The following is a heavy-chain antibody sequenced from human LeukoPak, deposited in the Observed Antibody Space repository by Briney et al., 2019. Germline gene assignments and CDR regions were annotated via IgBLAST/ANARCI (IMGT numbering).Heavy chain of an antibody. D-gene: IGHD4-11*01. CDR2: IYTSGST. J-gene: IGHJ4*02. Sequence: PSETLSLTCTVSGGSISSYYWSWIRQPAGKGLEWIGRIYTSGSTNYNPSLKSRVTMSVDTSKNQSSLKLSSETAAGTVVDYCARETDSNYGLFDYGGQGTLVTVSS. CDR3: ARETDSNYGLFDY. CDR1: GGSISSYY. V-gene: IGHV4-4*07.